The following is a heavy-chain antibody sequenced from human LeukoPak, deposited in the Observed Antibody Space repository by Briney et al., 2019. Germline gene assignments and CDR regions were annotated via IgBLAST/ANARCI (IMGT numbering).Heavy chain of an antibody. J-gene: IGHJ5*02. D-gene: IGHD3/OR15-3a*01. Sequence: SETLSLTCGVSGYSISNGYYWAWIRQPPGKGLEWMGCSYHSGATYYNPSLKSRVTISVDTSRNQFSLKLSPVTAADTTVYYCAGQSFRTGGWFDPWGQGTLVTVSS. V-gene: IGHV4-38-2*01. CDR2: SYHSGAT. CDR3: AGQSFRTGGWFDP. CDR1: GYSISNGYY.